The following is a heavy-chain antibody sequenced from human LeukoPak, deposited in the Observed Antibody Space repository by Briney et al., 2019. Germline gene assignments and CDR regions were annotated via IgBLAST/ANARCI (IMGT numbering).Heavy chain of an antibody. J-gene: IGHJ4*02. D-gene: IGHD6-13*01. CDR3: ARNGVAAAGTFVRN. V-gene: IGHV3-30*04. CDR1: GFTFSSYA. Sequence: GGSLRLSCAASGFTFSSYAMHWVRQAPGQGLEWVAVISYDGSNKYYADSVKGRFTISRDNSKNTLYLQMNSLRAEHTAVYYCARNGVAAAGTFVRNWGQGTLVTVSS. CDR2: ISYDGSNK.